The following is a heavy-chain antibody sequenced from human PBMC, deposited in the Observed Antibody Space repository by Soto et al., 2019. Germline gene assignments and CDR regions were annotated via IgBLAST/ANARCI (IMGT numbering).Heavy chain of an antibody. CDR3: ARDPIDYYDSPWVNY. V-gene: IGHV3-21*01. D-gene: IGHD3-22*01. CDR2: ISSSSSYI. CDR1: GFTFSSYS. Sequence: GGSLRLSCAASGFTFSSYSMNWVRQAPGKGLEWVSSISSSSSYIYYADSVKGRFTISRDNAKNSLYLQMNSLRAEDTAVYYCARDPIDYYDSPWVNYWGQGTLVTVSS. J-gene: IGHJ4*02.